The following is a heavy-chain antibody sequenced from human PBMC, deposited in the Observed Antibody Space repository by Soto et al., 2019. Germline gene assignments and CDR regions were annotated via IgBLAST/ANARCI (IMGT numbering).Heavy chain of an antibody. Sequence: QVQLQESGPGLVKPSQTLSLTCTVSGGSISSGGYYWSWIRQHPGKGLEWIGYNYYSGSTDYSPYLKSRVTVSVDTSKNQFSLKLSSVTAADTAVYYCARWDTAMVSLDYWGQGTLVTVSS. D-gene: IGHD5-18*01. CDR3: ARWDTAMVSLDY. J-gene: IGHJ4*02. V-gene: IGHV4-31*03. CDR2: NYYSGST. CDR1: GGSISSGGYY.